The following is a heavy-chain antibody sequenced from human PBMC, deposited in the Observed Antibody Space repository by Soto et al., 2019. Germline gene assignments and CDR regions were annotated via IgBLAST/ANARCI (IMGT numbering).Heavy chain of an antibody. CDR2: ISSSSSYI. D-gene: IGHD3-16*02. CDR1: GFTFSSYS. Sequence: EVQLVESGGGLVKPGGSLRLSCAASGFTFSSYSMNWVRQAPGKGLEWVSSISSSSSYIYYADSVKGRFTISRDNAKNSLYLQMNSLRAEDTAVYYCARDVDFGGVIVGGDYWGQGTLVTVSS. CDR3: ARDVDFGGVIVGGDY. V-gene: IGHV3-21*01. J-gene: IGHJ4*02.